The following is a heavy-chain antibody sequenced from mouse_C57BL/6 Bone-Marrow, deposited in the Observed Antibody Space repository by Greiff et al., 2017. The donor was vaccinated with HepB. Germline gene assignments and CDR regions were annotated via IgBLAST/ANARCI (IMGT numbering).Heavy chain of an antibody. Sequence: QVHVKQSGAELMKPGASVKLSCKATGYTFTGYWIEWVKQRPGHGLEWIGDILPGSGNTNYNEKFKGKATFTADKSANTDYMQLSSLTTEDTAIYYCASPDSTGDFDFWGKGTTVTVSS. J-gene: IGHJ1*03. CDR1: GYTFTGYW. CDR2: ILPGSGNT. V-gene: IGHV1-9*01. D-gene: IGHD2-4*01. CDR3: ASPDSTGDFDF.